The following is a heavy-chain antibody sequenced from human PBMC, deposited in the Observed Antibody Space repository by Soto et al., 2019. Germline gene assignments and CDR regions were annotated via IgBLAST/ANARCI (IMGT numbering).Heavy chain of an antibody. D-gene: IGHD5-12*01. CDR3: AREASGYDF. Sequence: ASVKVSCKASGGTFSSFGSSWVRQAPGQGLEWMGGIIPVFGRPNYAQRFRGRLTITADESTNTSYMELIDLTSEDTAVYYCAREASGYDFWGHGTQVTGSS. V-gene: IGHV1-69*13. CDR1: GGTFSSFG. J-gene: IGHJ2*01. CDR2: IIPVFGRP.